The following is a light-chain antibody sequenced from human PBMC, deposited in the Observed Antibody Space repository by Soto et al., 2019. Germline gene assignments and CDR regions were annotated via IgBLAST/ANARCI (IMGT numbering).Light chain of an antibody. Sequence: QSALTQPASVSGSPGQSITISCTGTSSDVGDYNYVSWYQQHPGKAPKLMIYEVNNRPSGVSNRFSGSKSGNTASLTISGLQAEDEADYYCSSYTTSSNVVFGGGTKLTVL. CDR2: EVN. CDR3: SSYTTSSNVV. CDR1: SSDVGDYNY. V-gene: IGLV2-14*01. J-gene: IGLJ2*01.